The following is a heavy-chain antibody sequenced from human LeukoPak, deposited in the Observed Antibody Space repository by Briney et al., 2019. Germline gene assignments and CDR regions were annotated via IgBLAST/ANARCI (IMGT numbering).Heavy chain of an antibody. CDR3: ARVLRYYYGSGSYVDP. CDR1: GGSISSYY. D-gene: IGHD3-10*01. CDR2: LNHGGTT. Sequence: SETLSLTCTVSGGSISSYYWSWIRQPPGKGLEWIGELNHGGTTNYNPSLKSRLTISLDTSKNQFSLRLSSVTAADTAVYYCARVLRYYYGSGSYVDPWGQGTLVTVSS. V-gene: IGHV4-34*01. J-gene: IGHJ5*02.